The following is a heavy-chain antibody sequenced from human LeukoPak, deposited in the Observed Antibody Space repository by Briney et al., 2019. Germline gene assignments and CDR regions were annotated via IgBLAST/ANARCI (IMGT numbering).Heavy chain of an antibody. V-gene: IGHV4-39*01. Sequence: SETLSLTCTVSGGSISSSSYYWGWIRQPPGKGLEWIGSIYYSGSTYYNPSLKSRVTISVDTSKNQFSLKLRSVTAADTAVYYCARGYDILTGYLNWFDPWGQGTLVTVSS. CDR2: IYYSGST. D-gene: IGHD3-9*01. CDR1: GGSISSSSYY. J-gene: IGHJ5*02. CDR3: ARGYDILTGYLNWFDP.